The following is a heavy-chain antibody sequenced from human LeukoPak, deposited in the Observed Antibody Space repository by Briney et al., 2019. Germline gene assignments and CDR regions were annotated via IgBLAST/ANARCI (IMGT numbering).Heavy chain of an antibody. D-gene: IGHD2-2*01. Sequence: PGGSLRLSCAASGFTVSSNYMSWVRQAPGKGLEWVSVIYSGGSTYYADSVKGRFTISRDNSKNTLYLQMNSLRAEDTAVYYCAKDRYQLPEYYFDYWGQGTLVTVSS. J-gene: IGHJ4*02. CDR1: GFTVSSNY. V-gene: IGHV3-53*01. CDR3: AKDRYQLPEYYFDY. CDR2: IYSGGST.